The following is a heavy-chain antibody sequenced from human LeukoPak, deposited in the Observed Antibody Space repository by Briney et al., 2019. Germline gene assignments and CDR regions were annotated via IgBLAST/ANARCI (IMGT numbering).Heavy chain of an antibody. D-gene: IGHD4-17*01. Sequence: SETLSLTCTVSDGSITNYDWSWVRQPPGKGLEFIGHVHYSGTANYNPSLRSRVTISIDTSKKHFFLKLKSVTAADTAVYYCARGKTTVTTPLGYWGQGTLVTVSS. V-gene: IGHV4-59*01. CDR1: DGSITNYD. CDR2: VHYSGTA. J-gene: IGHJ4*02. CDR3: ARGKTTVTTPLGY.